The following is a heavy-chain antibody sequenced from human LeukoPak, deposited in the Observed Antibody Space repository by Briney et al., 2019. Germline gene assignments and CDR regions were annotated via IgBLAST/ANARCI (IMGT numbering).Heavy chain of an antibody. Sequence: SQTLSLTCTVSGGSISSGSYYWSWIRQPAGKGLEWIGRIYTSGSTNYNPSLKSRVTISVDTSKNQFSLKLSSVTAADTAVYYCAGLRYFDWLFVYWGQGTLVTVSS. CDR2: IYTSGST. D-gene: IGHD3-9*01. J-gene: IGHJ4*02. CDR3: AGLRYFDWLFVY. CDR1: GGSISSGSYY. V-gene: IGHV4-61*02.